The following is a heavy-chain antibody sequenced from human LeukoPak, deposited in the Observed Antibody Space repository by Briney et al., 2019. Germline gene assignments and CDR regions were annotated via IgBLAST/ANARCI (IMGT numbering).Heavy chain of an antibody. CDR1: GGSFSGYY. CDR3: ARGRSSMVRGYYYYYMDV. CDR2: INHSGST. Sequence: SETLSLTCAVYGGSFSGYYWSWIRKPPGKGLEWIGEINHSGSTNYNPSLKSRVTISVDTSKNQFSLKLSSVTAADTAVYYCARGRSSMVRGYYYYYMDVWARGPRSPSP. D-gene: IGHD3-10*01. V-gene: IGHV4-34*01. J-gene: IGHJ6*03.